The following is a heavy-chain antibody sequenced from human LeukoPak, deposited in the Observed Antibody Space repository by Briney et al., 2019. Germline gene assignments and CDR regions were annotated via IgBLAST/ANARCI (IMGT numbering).Heavy chain of an antibody. Sequence: GGSLRLSCAASGFTFSSYGMNWVRQAPGKGLEWVSYISSSSSTIYYADSVKGRFTISRDNAKDSLYLQMNSLRAEDTAVYYCARRQYEFWSGPSYYYYMDVWGKGTTVTVSS. J-gene: IGHJ6*03. CDR1: GFTFSSYG. CDR3: ARRQYEFWSGPSYYYYMDV. CDR2: ISSSSSTI. D-gene: IGHD3-3*01. V-gene: IGHV3-48*04.